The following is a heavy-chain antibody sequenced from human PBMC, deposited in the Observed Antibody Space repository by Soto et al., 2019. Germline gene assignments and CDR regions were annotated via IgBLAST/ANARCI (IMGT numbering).Heavy chain of an antibody. CDR3: ARDRVVPAAIEDYYYYGMDV. Sequence: GGSLRLSCAASGFTFSSYGMHWVRQAPGKGLEWVAVIWYDGSNKYYADSVKGRFTISRDNSKNTLYLQMNSLRAEDTAVYYCARDRVVPAAIEDYYYYGMDVWGQGTTVTVSS. V-gene: IGHV3-33*01. J-gene: IGHJ6*02. CDR1: GFTFSSYG. D-gene: IGHD2-2*02. CDR2: IWYDGSNK.